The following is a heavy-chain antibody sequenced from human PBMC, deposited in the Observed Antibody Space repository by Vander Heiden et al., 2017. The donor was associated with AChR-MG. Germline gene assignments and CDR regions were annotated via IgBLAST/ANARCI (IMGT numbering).Heavy chain of an antibody. CDR1: GFTFSSYG. CDR2: IWYDGSNK. V-gene: IGHV3-33*01. D-gene: IGHD4-17*01. J-gene: IGHJ4*02. Sequence: QVQLVESGGGVVQPGRSLRLSCAASGFTFSSYGRHWVRQAPGKGLEWVAVIWYDGSNKYYADSVKGRFTISRDNSKNTLYPQMNSLRAEDTAVYYCARAAHDYGDYVRGGGVDYWGQGTLVTVSS. CDR3: ARAAHDYGDYVRGGGVDY.